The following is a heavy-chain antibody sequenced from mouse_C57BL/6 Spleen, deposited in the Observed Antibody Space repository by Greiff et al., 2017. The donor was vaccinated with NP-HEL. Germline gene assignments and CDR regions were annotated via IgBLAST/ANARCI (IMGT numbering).Heavy chain of an antibody. CDR1: GYTFTSYW. D-gene: IGHD3-2*02. V-gene: IGHV1-72*01. CDR2: LDPNSGGT. Sequence: VQLQQPGAELVKPGASVKLSCKASGYTFTSYWMHWVKQRPGRGLEWIGRLDPNSGGTTYNEKFKGKATLTVDKPSSTAYMQLSSLTSEDSAVYYCARGSGYEGVYYARDYWGQGTSVTVSS. CDR3: ARGSGYEGVYYARDY. J-gene: IGHJ4*01.